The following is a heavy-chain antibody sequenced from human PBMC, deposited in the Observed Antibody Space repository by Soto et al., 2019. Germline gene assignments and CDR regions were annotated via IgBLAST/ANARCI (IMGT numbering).Heavy chain of an antibody. Sequence: GASVKVSCKASGYTFTSYDINWVRQATGQGLEWMGWMNPSNGNTGYAQKFQGRVTMTRDTSASTAYMELSSLRSEDTAVYYCARGEFLSYDDYWGQGTLVTVSS. J-gene: IGHJ4*02. CDR1: GYTFTSYD. D-gene: IGHD3-16*01. CDR2: MNPSNGNT. V-gene: IGHV1-8*01. CDR3: ARGEFLSYDDY.